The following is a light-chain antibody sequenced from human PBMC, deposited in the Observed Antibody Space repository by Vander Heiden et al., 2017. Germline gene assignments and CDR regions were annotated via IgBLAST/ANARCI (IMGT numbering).Light chain of an antibody. CDR2: DAS. J-gene: IGKJ4*01. Sequence: EFVLPRSQAPLSCPPGERPTPSSGASQSINRYLAWYQPKPGQAPRLVIYDASNRATGVPARFSGSGSGTDFSLTISSLEPEDFAVYYCQQGSSWPLTVGGGTKVEIK. V-gene: IGKV3-11*01. CDR3: QQGSSWPLT. CDR1: QSINRY.